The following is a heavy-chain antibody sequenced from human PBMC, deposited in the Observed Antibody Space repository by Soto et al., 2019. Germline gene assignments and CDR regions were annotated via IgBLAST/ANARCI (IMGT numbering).Heavy chain of an antibody. CDR1: GDSISTFY. D-gene: IGHD3-22*01. CDR3: ARGRTVRNYADDSSDYFSFFDY. J-gene: IGHJ4*02. V-gene: IGHV4-59*01. Sequence: PSETLSLTCTVSGDSISTFYWGWIRQCPGKELERIGYVYYTGSTNYNPSLKIRVTISVDRSKNQFSLKLTSANAADTAVYYCARGRTVRNYADDSSDYFSFFDYWGQGTQVTVSS. CDR2: VYYTGST.